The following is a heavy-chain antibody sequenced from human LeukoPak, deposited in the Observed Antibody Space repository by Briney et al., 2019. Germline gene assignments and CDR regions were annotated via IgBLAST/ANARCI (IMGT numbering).Heavy chain of an antibody. CDR2: INHSGST. CDR1: GGSLSGYY. D-gene: IGHD6-13*01. Sequence: SETLSLTCAVYGGSLSGYYWSWIRQPPGKGLEWIGEINHSGSTNYNPSLKSRVTISVDTSKNQFSLKLSSVTAADTAVYYCASPSSSWYLDAFDIWGQGTMVTVSS. CDR3: ASPSSSWYLDAFDI. J-gene: IGHJ3*02. V-gene: IGHV4-34*01.